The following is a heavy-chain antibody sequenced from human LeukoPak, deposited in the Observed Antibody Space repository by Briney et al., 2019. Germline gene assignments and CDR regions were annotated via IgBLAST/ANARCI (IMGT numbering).Heavy chain of an antibody. Sequence: ASVKVSCKASGYTFTGYYMHWVRQAPGQGLEWMGWINPNSGGTNYAQRFQGRVTITRDTSISTAYMELSRLRSDDTAVYCCARDFILDYWGQGTLVTVSS. D-gene: IGHD3-16*02. V-gene: IGHV1-2*02. CDR1: GYTFTGYY. J-gene: IGHJ4*02. CDR2: INPNSGGT. CDR3: ARDFILDY.